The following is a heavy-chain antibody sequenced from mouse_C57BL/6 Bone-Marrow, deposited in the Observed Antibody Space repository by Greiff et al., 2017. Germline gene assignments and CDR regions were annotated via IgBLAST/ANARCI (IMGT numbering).Heavy chain of an antibody. CDR1: GFTITDDY. CDR3: NRIAY. J-gene: IGHJ3*01. V-gene: IGHV14-4*01. CDR2: IDPENGDT. Sequence: VQLQQSGAELVRPGASVKLSCTASGFTITDDYMHWVKQRPDQGLEWIGWIDPENGDTDYASKFQGKATITVDKSSNTAYLQLSSLTSEDTAVYYCNRIAYWGQGTLVTVSA.